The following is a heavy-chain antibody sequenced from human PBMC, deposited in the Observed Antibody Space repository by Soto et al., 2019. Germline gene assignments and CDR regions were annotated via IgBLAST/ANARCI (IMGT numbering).Heavy chain of an antibody. CDR3: PRVGSRVIKYSSRFPYGMDV. V-gene: IGHV4-31*03. Sequence: PAETLSLTCTVSGGSISSGGYYWSWIPHHPGKGLEWIGYIYYSVSTYYNPSLKSRVTISVDTSKNQLSLKLSSVTAADTAVYYCPRVGSRVIKYSSRFPYGMDVLGKGTTVTVSS. CDR2: IYYSVST. CDR1: GGSISSGGYY. J-gene: IGHJ6*04. D-gene: IGHD6-13*01.